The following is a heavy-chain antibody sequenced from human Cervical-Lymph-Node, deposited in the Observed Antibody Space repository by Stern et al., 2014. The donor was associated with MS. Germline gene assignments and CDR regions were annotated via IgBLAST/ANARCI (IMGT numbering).Heavy chain of an antibody. CDR2: IYPYDSDT. CDR1: GYSFTIYY. Sequence: EVQLVESGAEVKKPGESLKISCKLSGYSFTIYYIAWVRQMPGKGLAWMGVIYPYDSDTTYSPSFQGQVPISADKSITTAYLQWSSLRASDTAMYYCARHVQGFDYWGQGTLVTVSS. CDR3: ARHVQGFDY. V-gene: IGHV5-51*01. J-gene: IGHJ4*02.